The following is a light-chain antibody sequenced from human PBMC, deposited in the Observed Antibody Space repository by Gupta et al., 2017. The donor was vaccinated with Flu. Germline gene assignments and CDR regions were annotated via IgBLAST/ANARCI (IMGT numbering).Light chain of an antibody. V-gene: IGKV3-11*01. CDR2: DAS. J-gene: IGKJ2*01. CDR1: QSVSSY. CDR3: QQRGNTPYT. Sequence: DIVLTQSPATLSLSPGEGATLSCRASQSVSSYLAWYQQKPGQAPRLLIYDASNRATGIPARFSGSGSGTDFTLTISSLEPEDFALYYCQQRGNTPYTFGQGTKVEIK.